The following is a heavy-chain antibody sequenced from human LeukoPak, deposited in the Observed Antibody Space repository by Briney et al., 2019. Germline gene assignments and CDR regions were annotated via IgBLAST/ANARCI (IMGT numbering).Heavy chain of an antibody. D-gene: IGHD5-12*01. Sequence: SETLPLTCAVSGGSISSGGYSWSWIRQPPGKGLEWIGYIYDSVSTYYNPSLKSRVTISVDTSKNQFSLKLSSVTAADTAVYYCASHSGGYAYWGQGTLVTVSS. CDR3: ASHSGGYAY. CDR2: IYDSVST. J-gene: IGHJ4*02. CDR1: GGSISSGGYS. V-gene: IGHV4-30-4*07.